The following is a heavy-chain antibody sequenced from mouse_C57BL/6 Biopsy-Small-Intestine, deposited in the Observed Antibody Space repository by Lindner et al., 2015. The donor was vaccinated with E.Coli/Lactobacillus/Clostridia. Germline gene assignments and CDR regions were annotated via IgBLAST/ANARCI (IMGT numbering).Heavy chain of an antibody. CDR1: GYTFTTYP. V-gene: IGHV1-84*02. Sequence: SVKVSCKAPGYTFTTYPMHWVRQAPGQSLEWMGWINPGNGDTKYSQKFQGRVTITTDTSASTAYMELSSLRSEDTAVYYCARDGRVTIFGVVKYYFDYWGQGTLVTVSS. CDR2: INPGNGDT. CDR3: ARDGRVTIFGVVKYYFDY. J-gene: IGHJ2*01. D-gene: IGHD2-2*01.